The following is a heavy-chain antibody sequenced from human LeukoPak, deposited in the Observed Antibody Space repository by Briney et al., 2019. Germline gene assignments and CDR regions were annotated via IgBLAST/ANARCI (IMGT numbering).Heavy chain of an antibody. D-gene: IGHD4-11*01. Sequence: PWGTPPPCFAATGSTFSIYTMCWGRQAPGKGVEGGSNISSGSNTIYYTYTTEGPFTISRHNAKNTRSLPINSLTAEDTAVYYCARTSSKDAFDIWGQGAMVTVSS. CDR2: ISSGSNTI. CDR1: GSTFSIYT. CDR3: ARTSSKDAFDI. J-gene: IGHJ3*02. V-gene: IGHV3-48*01.